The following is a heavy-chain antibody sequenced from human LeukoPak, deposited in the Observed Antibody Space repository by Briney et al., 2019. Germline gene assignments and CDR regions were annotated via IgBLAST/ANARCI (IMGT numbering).Heavy chain of an antibody. J-gene: IGHJ5*02. D-gene: IGHD1-1*01. Sequence: GGSLRLSCAPSGFIFSNAWMSWVRQAPGKRLEWVAIIWYDGSEKYYSDSVKGRLTISRDNSKNTVYLQMNSLRVEDTAVCYCAKDWGTTGTTGWLFDPWGQGTLVTVSS. CDR2: IWYDGSEK. CDR1: GFIFSNAW. CDR3: AKDWGTTGTTGWLFDP. V-gene: IGHV3-33*06.